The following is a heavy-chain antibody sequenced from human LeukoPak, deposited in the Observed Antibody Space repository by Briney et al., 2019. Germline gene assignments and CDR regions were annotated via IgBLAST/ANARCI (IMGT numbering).Heavy chain of an antibody. D-gene: IGHD4-17*01. J-gene: IGHJ4*02. CDR1: GFTFSSYA. CDR2: IKSKRDGGTT. V-gene: IGHV3-15*01. Sequence: PGGSLRLSCAASGFTFSSYAMSWVRQAPGKGLEWVGRIKSKRDGGTTDYAAPGKGRFTISRDDSENTLYLQMNSLKTEDTAVYYCTADVPNDDGDYVPIDYWGQGTLVTVSS. CDR3: TADVPNDDGDYVPIDY.